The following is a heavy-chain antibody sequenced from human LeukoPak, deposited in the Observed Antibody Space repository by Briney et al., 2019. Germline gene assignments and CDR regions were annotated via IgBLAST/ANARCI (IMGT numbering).Heavy chain of an antibody. CDR1: GFTFSSYG. V-gene: IGHV3-30*03. J-gene: IGHJ3*02. CDR2: ISYDGSNK. Sequence: GGSLRLSCAASGFTFSSYGMHWVRQAPGKGLEWVAVISYDGSNKYYADSVKGRFTISRDNSKNTLYLQMNSLRAEDTAVYYCARDPTISGDSGDAFDIWGQGTMVTVSS. D-gene: IGHD3-9*01. CDR3: ARDPTISGDSGDAFDI.